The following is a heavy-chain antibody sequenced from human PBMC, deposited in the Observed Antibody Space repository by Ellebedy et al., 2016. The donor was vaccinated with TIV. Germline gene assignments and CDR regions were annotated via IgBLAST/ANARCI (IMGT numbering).Heavy chain of an antibody. CDR3: ARAGSYRFDY. CDR2: INSDGSST. Sequence: GESLKISCAASGFTFSSYWMHWVRQAPGKGLVWVSRINSDGSSTNYADSVKGRFTISRDNAKNTLYLQMNSLRLEDTGVYFCARAGSYRFDYWGQGSLVTVSS. CDR1: GFTFSSYW. J-gene: IGHJ4*02. D-gene: IGHD1-26*01. V-gene: IGHV3-74*01.